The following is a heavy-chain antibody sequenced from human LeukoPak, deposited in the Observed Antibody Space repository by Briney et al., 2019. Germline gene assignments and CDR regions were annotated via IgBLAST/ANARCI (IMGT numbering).Heavy chain of an antibody. CDR3: AKWLTQYHYYMDA. V-gene: IGHV3-23*01. CDR1: GFTFSSYT. CDR2: ISGSGGST. J-gene: IGHJ6*03. Sequence: GGSLRLSCAASGFTFSSYTMSWVRQAPGRGLEWVSAISGSGGSTYYADSVKGRFTISRDNFKHTLYLQMNSLTAEDTAVYYCAKWLTQYHYYMDAWGKGTTVTVSS. D-gene: IGHD6-19*01.